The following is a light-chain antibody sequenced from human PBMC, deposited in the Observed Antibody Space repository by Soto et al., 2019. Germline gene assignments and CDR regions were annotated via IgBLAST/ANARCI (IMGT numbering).Light chain of an antibody. CDR1: QSIGIY. CDR2: DTS. CDR3: QQRTNWPWT. Sequence: EIVLTQSPATLSVSPGQRVTLSCRASQSIGIYLAWYQQRPGQTPSLVIYDTSYRASGTPARFSGSGSGTDFTLTISSLEPEDFAVYYCQQRTNWPWTFGQGTRVEFK. J-gene: IGKJ1*01. V-gene: IGKV3-11*01.